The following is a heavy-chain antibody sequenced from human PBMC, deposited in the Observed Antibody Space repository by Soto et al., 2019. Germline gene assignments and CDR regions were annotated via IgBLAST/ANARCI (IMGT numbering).Heavy chain of an antibody. J-gene: IGHJ4*02. V-gene: IGHV3-48*03. CDR2: ISSSGSTI. CDR3: ARESDSSGYYYLFDY. CDR1: GFTFSSYE. Sequence: PGESLRLSCAASGFTFSSYEMNWVRQAPGKGLEWVSYISSSGSTIYYADSVKGRFTISRDNAKNSLYLQMNSLRAEDTAVYYCARESDSSGYYYLFDYWGQGTLVTVSS. D-gene: IGHD3-22*01.